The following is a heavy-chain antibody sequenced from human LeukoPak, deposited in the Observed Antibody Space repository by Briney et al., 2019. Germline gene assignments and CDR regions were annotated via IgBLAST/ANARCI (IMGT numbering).Heavy chain of an antibody. CDR3: ARGPGIAVAGVFDY. V-gene: IGHV1-18*04. CDR1: GYTFTNYG. D-gene: IGHD6-19*01. J-gene: IGHJ4*02. CDR2: ISGYNGQK. Sequence: GASVKVSCKASGYTFTNYGMNWVRPATGQGLEGVGRISGYNGQKNYVQKMQGRVTMTTDTSTNTAYMELRSLRSDDTAVYYCARGPGIAVAGVFDYWGQGSLVTVSS.